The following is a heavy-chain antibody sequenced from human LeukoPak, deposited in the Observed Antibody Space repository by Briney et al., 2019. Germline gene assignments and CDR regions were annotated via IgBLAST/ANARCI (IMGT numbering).Heavy chain of an antibody. CDR2: NYIDAANT. CDR3: ARFLPGNSLDY. V-gene: IGHV5-51*01. D-gene: IGHD4-23*01. Sequence: EALKISCQGSAETFIGTYIAWVRQMTAKRLEWMGTNYIDAANTTYSPSSQGRVTTPVAPSISPAYLQWSSLKTSDTGMYYCARFLPGNSLDYWGQGSMVTVSS. J-gene: IGHJ4*02. CDR1: AETFIGTY.